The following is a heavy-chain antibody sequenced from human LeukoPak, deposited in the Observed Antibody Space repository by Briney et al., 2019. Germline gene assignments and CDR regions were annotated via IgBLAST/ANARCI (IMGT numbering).Heavy chain of an antibody. D-gene: IGHD7-27*01. CDR2: IYYSGST. J-gene: IGHJ4*02. CDR1: GGSISSGGYS. CDR3: ARAASGDCFDY. V-gene: IGHV4-31*03. Sequence: PSETLSLTCTVSGGSISSGGYSWSWIRQHPGKGLEWIGYIYYSGSTYYNPSLKSRVTISVDTSKNQFSLKLSSVTAADTAVYYCARAASGDCFDYWGQGTLVTVSS.